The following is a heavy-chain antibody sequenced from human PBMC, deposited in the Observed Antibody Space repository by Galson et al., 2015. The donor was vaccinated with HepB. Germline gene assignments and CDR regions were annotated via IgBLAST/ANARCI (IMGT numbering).Heavy chain of an antibody. CDR1: GYTFTSYG. J-gene: IGHJ6*02. CDR3: ARYIVATIGGYYYYYGMDV. CDR2: ISAYNGNT. V-gene: IGHV1-18*04. D-gene: IGHD5-12*01. Sequence: SVKVSCKASGYTFTSYGISWVRQAPGQGLEWMGWISAYNGNTNYAQKLQGRVTMTTDTSTSTAYMELRSLRSDDTAVYYCARYIVATIGGYYYYYGMDVWGQGTTVTVSS.